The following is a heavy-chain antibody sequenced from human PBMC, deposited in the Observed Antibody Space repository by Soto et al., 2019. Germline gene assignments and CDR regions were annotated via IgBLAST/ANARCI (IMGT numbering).Heavy chain of an antibody. CDR2: ISSGGST. J-gene: IGHJ4*02. CDR3: ARDTFGGAYDFWH. Sequence: EVQLVESGGGLVQPGGSLRLSCAASGFTVSNSYMTWVRQAPGKGLEWVSVISSGGSTYYADSVKSRFTISRDNSKNTLYLEMNSLRAGDTAVYYCARDTFGGAYDFWHGGQGTLVTVSS. V-gene: IGHV3-66*01. CDR1: GFTVSNSY. D-gene: IGHD3-3*01.